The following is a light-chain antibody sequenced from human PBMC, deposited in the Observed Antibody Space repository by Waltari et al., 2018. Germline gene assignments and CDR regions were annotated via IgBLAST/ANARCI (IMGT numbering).Light chain of an antibody. CDR1: QGISSY. Sequence: TCRASQGISSYVNSYQQKPGKSPKPLSYAASNFDSAAPSRFSGIGAGTEFTHTSSRLQRKDFATYDCQQNDTAPRTFGEGTKVE. J-gene: IGKJ1*01. V-gene: IGKV1-39*01. CDR3: QQNDTAPRT. CDR2: AAS.